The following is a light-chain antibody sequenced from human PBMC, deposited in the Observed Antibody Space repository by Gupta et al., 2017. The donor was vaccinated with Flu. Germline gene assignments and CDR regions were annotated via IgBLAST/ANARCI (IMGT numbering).Light chain of an antibody. J-gene: IGKJ3*01. CDR2: GAS. CDR3: QQYGSSPIT. V-gene: IGKV3-20*01. Sequence: ETVLTQSTGTLSLSPGERATLSCRASQSVSSSYLAWYQQRPGQAPRLLIHGASSRATGTPDRFSGGGSGTDFTLTISRLEPEDFAVYYCQQYGSSPITFGPGTKVDIK. CDR1: QSVSSSY.